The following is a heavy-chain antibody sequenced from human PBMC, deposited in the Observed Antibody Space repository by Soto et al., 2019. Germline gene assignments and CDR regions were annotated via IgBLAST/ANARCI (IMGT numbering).Heavy chain of an antibody. J-gene: IGHJ6*03. V-gene: IGHV4-34*01. CDR2: INHSGST. CDR1: GGSFSGYY. Sequence: SETLSLTCAVYGGSFSGYYWSWIRQPPGKGLEWIGEINHSGSTNYNPSLKSRVTISVDTSKNQFSLKLSSVTAADTAVYYCARLTIFGVVSYYYYMDVWGKGTTVTVSS. D-gene: IGHD3-3*01. CDR3: ARLTIFGVVSYYYYMDV.